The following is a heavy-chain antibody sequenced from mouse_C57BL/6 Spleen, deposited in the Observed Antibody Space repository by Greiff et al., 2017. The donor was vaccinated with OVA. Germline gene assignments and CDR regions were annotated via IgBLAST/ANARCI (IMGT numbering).Heavy chain of an antibody. V-gene: IGHV5-6*01. CDR3: ARQDYSNYGGFDY. CDR2: ISSGGSYT. Sequence: EVKVVESGGDLVKPGGSLKLSCAASGFTFSSYGMSWVRQTPDKRLEWVATISSGGSYTYYPDSVKGRFTISRDNAKSTLYLQMSSLKSEDTAMYYCARQDYSNYGGFDYWGQGTTLTVSS. CDR1: GFTFSSYG. D-gene: IGHD2-5*01. J-gene: IGHJ2*01.